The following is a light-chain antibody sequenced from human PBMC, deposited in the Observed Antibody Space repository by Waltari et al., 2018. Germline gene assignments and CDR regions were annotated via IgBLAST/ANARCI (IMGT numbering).Light chain of an antibody. V-gene: IGKV3-20*01. CDR1: ESVSRD. CDR2: GAS. Sequence: EIVLTPSPGTLSLSVGERATVSCRASESVSRDLAWYQQKPGQAPRLLIYGASTRATGIPDRFSGSGSGTDFSITISRLEPDDFAVYYCQHYLRLPVTFGQGTTVEI. CDR3: QHYLRLPVT. J-gene: IGKJ1*01.